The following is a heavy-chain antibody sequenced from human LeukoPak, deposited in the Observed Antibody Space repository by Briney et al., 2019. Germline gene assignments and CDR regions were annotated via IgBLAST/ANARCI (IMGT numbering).Heavy chain of an antibody. CDR3: ARDTYGGATDY. CDR1: GGSISSYY. J-gene: IGHJ4*02. Sequence: PSETLSPTCTVSGGSISSYYWSWIRQPPGKGLEWIGYIYYSGSTNYNPSLKSRVTISVDTSKNQFSLKLSSVTAADTAVYYCARDTYGGATDYWGQGTLVTVSS. CDR2: IYYSGST. V-gene: IGHV4-59*01. D-gene: IGHD1-26*01.